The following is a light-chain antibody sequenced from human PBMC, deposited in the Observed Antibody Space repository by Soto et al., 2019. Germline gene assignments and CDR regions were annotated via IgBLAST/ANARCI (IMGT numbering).Light chain of an antibody. V-gene: IGKV3D-15*02. CDR3: QHYAASPWA. CDR2: AAS. CDR1: QSVSSN. Sequence: EIVMTQSPATLSVSPGERATLSCRASQSVSSNLAWYQQKPGQTPRLLIYAASYRATGIPDRFSGSGAWTEFTRTNSRLDPADFAVYYCQHYAASPWAFGPGTKVDIK. J-gene: IGKJ1*01.